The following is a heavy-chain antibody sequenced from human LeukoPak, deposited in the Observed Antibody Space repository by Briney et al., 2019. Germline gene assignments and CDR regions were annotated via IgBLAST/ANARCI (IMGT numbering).Heavy chain of an antibody. CDR3: AKTQVGATYFDY. CDR1: GFTFSTYW. V-gene: IGHV3-74*01. J-gene: IGHJ4*02. D-gene: IGHD1-26*01. CDR2: INSDGSST. Sequence: PGGCLRLSCAASGFTFSTYWMHWVRQAPGKGLVWVSRINSDGSSTSYADSVKGRFTISRDNAKNTLYLQMNSLRAEDTAVYYCAKTQVGATYFDYWGQGTLVPVSS.